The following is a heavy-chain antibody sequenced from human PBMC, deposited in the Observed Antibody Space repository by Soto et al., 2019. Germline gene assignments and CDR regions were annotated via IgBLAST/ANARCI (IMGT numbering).Heavy chain of an antibody. CDR3: ARLRLCFPRGFDP. CDR2: IIPILGIA. Sequence: QVQLVQSGAEVKKPGSSVKVSCKASGGTFSSYTISWVRQAPGQGLEWMGRIIPILGIANYAQKFQGRVTITANKSTSTSSMELSSLRSEDTAVNTCARLRLCFPRGFDPWGQGPLSPSPQ. J-gene: IGHJ5*02. CDR1: GGTFSSYT. D-gene: IGHD3-10*02. V-gene: IGHV1-69*02.